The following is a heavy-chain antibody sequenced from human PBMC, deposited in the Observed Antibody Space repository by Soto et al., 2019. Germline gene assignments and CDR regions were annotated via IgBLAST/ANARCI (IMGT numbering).Heavy chain of an antibody. CDR1: GGTFSSYA. J-gene: IGHJ5*02. Sequence: SVKVSCKASGGTFSSYAISWVRQAPGQGLEWMGGIIPIFGTANYAQKFQGRVTITADKSTSTACMELSSLRSEDTAVYYCARVVDVAAPSTFDPWGQGTLVTVSS. V-gene: IGHV1-69*06. CDR3: ARVVDVAAPSTFDP. D-gene: IGHD6-13*01. CDR2: IIPIFGTA.